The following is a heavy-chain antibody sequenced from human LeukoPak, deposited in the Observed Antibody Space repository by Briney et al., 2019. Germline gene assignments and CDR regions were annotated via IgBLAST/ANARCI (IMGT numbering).Heavy chain of an antibody. CDR3: ARQKLLWFGESYNWFDP. CDR1: GGSISSGGYY. J-gene: IGHJ5*02. CDR2: IYYSGST. Sequence: SQTLSLTCTVSGGSISSGGYYWSWIRQPPGKGLEWIGSIYYSGSTYYNPSLKSRVTISVDTSKNQFSLKLSSVTAADTAVYYCARQKLLWFGESYNWFDPWGQGTLVTVSS. D-gene: IGHD3-10*01. V-gene: IGHV4-30-2*03.